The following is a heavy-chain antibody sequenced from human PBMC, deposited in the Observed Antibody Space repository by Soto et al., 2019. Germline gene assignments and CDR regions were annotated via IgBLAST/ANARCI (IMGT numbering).Heavy chain of an antibody. CDR2: TNSDGSDT. Sequence: EVQLVESGGGLVQPGGSLRLSCAASGFTFSSYWLHWVRQGPGKGLVWVSRTNSDGSDTVYADSVKGRFTVPRDNAKNRLHLQMNSLRAEDTAVYYCARARGYDFANGGEGLLVAFSS. V-gene: IGHV3-74*01. CDR3: ARARGYDFAN. J-gene: IGHJ4*02. CDR1: GFTFSSYW. D-gene: IGHD5-12*01.